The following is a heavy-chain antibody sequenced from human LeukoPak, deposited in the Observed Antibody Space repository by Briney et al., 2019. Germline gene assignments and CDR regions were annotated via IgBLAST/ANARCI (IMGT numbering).Heavy chain of an antibody. CDR2: ISAYNGDT. Sequence: ASVKVSCEAFGYTFTNYGISWVRQAPGQGLEWMGWISAYNGDTNYAQKFQDRVTMTTDPSTSTGYMELRSLRSDDTAVYYCARVAAAFDFWGQGTLVTVSS. V-gene: IGHV1-18*01. CDR1: GYTFTNYG. CDR3: ARVAAAFDF. J-gene: IGHJ4*02. D-gene: IGHD6-25*01.